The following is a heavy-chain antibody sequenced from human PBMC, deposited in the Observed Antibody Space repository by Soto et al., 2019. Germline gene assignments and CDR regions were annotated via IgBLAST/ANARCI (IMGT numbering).Heavy chain of an antibody. V-gene: IGHV1-24*01. D-gene: IGHD6-13*01. CDR1: GYTLTVIS. CDR2: FVVDGGET. Sequence: GASVKVTCKVSGYTLTVISMRWVRQARGQGLEWMGCFVVDGGETIYAQKFQERVTMTEDISTSTAYMELSSLRSEDTAVYYCAAATRRWYGLDDYWGQGTLVTVSS. J-gene: IGHJ4*02. CDR3: AAATRRWYGLDDY.